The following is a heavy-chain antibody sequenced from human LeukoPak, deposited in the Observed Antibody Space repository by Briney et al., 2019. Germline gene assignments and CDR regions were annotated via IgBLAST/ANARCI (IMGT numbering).Heavy chain of an antibody. CDR3: ARDRPYDFWSGRYYFDY. D-gene: IGHD3-3*01. Sequence: PGGSLRFSCAASGFTFSSYAMSWVRQAPGKGLEWVSAISGSGGSTYYADSVKGRFTISRDNSKNTLYLQMNSLRAEDTAVYYCARDRPYDFWSGRYYFDYWGQGTLVTVSS. J-gene: IGHJ4*02. V-gene: IGHV3-23*01. CDR2: ISGSGGST. CDR1: GFTFSSYA.